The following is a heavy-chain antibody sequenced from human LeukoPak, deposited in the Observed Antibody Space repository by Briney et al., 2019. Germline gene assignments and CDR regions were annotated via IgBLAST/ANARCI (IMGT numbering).Heavy chain of an antibody. CDR3: AKDAQRGFDYSNSLEY. V-gene: IGHV3-33*04. CDR1: GFIYSHYG. D-gene: IGHD4-11*01. CDR2: IWSDGTEK. J-gene: IGHJ4*02. Sequence: GGSLRLSCEASGFIYSHYGMHSVRQAPGKGLEWVAVIWSDGTEKYYGNAVKGRFIISRDNSRNTLYLQMNSLRGEDTAVYYCAKDAQRGFDYSNSLEYWGQGTLVTVSS.